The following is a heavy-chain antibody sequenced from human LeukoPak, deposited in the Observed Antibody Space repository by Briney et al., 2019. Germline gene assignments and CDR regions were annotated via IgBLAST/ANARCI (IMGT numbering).Heavy chain of an antibody. V-gene: IGHV1-69*10. Sequence: ASVTVSCKASGGTFSSYTISWVRQAPGQGLEWMGGIIPILGIANYAQKFKGRVTITADKSTSTAYMELSSLRSEDTAVYYCARALETGPFDYWGQGALVAVSS. CDR3: ARALETGPFDY. J-gene: IGHJ4*02. CDR1: GGTFSSYT. CDR2: IIPILGIA.